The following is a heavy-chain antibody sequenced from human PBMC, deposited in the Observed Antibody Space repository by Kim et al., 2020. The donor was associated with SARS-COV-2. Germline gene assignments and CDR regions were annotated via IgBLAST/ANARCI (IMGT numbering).Heavy chain of an antibody. D-gene: IGHD4-17*01. CDR1: GFTFSNYA. CDR3: AKEPSGDYVRLFHP. J-gene: IGHJ5*02. V-gene: IGHV3-23*01. Sequence: GGSLRLSCAASGFTFSNYAMHWVRQAPGKGLEWVSSINAAGGGTWYADSVKGRLTISRDNSKNTLYLQMNSLTVEDTAVYSCAKEPSGDYVRLFHPWGQG. CDR2: INAAGGGT.